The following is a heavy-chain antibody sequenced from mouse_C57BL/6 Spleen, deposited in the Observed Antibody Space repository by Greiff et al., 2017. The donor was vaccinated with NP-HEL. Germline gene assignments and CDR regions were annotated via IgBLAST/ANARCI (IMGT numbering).Heavy chain of an antibody. CDR1: GYTFTDYN. CDR2: INPNNGGT. Sequence: EVQLQQSGPELVKPGASVKMSCKASGYTFTDYNMHWVKQSHGKSLEWIGYINPNNGGTSYNQKFKGKATLTVNKSSSTAYMELRSLTSEDSAVYYCARVYYYDPLYYYAMDYWGQGTSVTVSS. D-gene: IGHD1-1*01. CDR3: ARVYYYDPLYYYAMDY. V-gene: IGHV1-22*01. J-gene: IGHJ4*01.